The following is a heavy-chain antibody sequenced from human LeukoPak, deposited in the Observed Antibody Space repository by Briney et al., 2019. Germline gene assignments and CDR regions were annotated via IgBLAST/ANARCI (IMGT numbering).Heavy chain of an antibody. J-gene: IGHJ4*02. CDR1: GGSISSYH. CDR3: ARGLYCSGGSCYFDY. Sequence: PSETLSLTCTVSGGSISSYHWSWIRQPPGKGLEWIGSIYHSGSTYYNPSLKSRVTISVDTSKNQFSLKLSSVTAADTAVYYCARGLYCSGGSCYFDYWGQGTLVTVSS. CDR2: IYHSGST. V-gene: IGHV4-38-2*02. D-gene: IGHD2-15*01.